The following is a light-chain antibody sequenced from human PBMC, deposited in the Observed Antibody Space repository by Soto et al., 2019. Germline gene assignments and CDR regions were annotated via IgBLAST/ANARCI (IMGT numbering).Light chain of an antibody. CDR2: AAS. J-gene: IGKJ1*01. CDR3: QQSYSTTCT. CDR1: QGISTY. V-gene: IGKV1-39*01. Sequence: DIQMTQSPSSLSASVGDRVTITCRASQGISTYLNWYQQKPGKAPKLLIYAASSLQSGVPSRFSGSGSETDFTLTISSLQPEEFATYSCQQSYSTTCTFGQGTKVEIK.